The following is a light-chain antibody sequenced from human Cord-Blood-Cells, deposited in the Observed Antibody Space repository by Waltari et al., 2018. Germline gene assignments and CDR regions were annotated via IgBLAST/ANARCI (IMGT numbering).Light chain of an antibody. CDR2: EGG. Sequence: QSALTQPASVSGSPGQSITISCTGTSSDVGSYNLVSWYQQHPGKAPKRMIYEGGKRPSGVSNRFAGSKSGNTASLTISGLQAEDEADYYCCSYAGSSTLVFGGGTKLTVL. CDR3: CSYAGSSTLV. J-gene: IGLJ3*02. CDR1: SSDVGSYNL. V-gene: IGLV2-23*01.